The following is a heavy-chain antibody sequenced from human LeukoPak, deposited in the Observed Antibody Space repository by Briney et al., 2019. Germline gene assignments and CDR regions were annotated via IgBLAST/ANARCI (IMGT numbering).Heavy chain of an antibody. J-gene: IGHJ4*02. Sequence: PGGSLRLSCAGSGFNVRSKYMTWVRQAPGKGLEWVSSISSSSSYIYYADSVKGRFTISRDNAKNSLCLQMNSLRAEDTAVYYCARENAGYSSSWYVYYDSSGYSGGFHYWGQETLVTVSS. V-gene: IGHV3-21*01. D-gene: IGHD6-13*01. CDR2: ISSSSSYI. CDR3: ARENAGYSSSWYVYYDSSGYSGGFHY. CDR1: GFNVRSKY.